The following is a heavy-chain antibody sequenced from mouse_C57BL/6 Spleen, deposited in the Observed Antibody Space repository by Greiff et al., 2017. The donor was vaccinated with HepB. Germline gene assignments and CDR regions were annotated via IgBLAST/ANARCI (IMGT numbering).Heavy chain of an antibody. CDR2: IDPETGGT. D-gene: IGHD4-1*01. CDR1: GYTFTDYE. J-gene: IGHJ4*01. Sequence: QVQLQQSGAELVRPGASVTLSCKASGYTFTDYEMHWVKQTPVHGLEWIGAIDPETGGTAYNQKFKGKAILTADKSSSTAYMELRSLTSEDSAVYYCTPKLGSSMDYWGQGTSVTVSS. CDR3: TPKLGSSMDY. V-gene: IGHV1-15*01.